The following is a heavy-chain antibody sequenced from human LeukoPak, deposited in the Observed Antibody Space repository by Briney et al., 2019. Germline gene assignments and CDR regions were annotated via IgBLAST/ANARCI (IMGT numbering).Heavy chain of an antibody. CDR2: IYYSGST. D-gene: IGHD3-3*01. CDR3: ASLTIFGGYYGMDV. V-gene: IGHV4-59*08. J-gene: IGHJ6*02. Sequence: KSSETLSLTCTVSGGSISSYYWSWIRQPPGKGLEWIGYIYYSGSTNYNPSLKSRVTISVDTSKNQFSLKLSSMTAADTAVYYCASLTIFGGYYGMDVWGQGTTVTVSS. CDR1: GGSISSYY.